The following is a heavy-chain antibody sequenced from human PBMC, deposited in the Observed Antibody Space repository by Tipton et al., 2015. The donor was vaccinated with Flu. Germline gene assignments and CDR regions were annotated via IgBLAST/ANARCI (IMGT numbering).Heavy chain of an antibody. V-gene: IGHV4-59*04. CDR3: ARHTGDSVRGVIDY. J-gene: IGHJ4*02. CDR1: GGSISSYY. Sequence: TLSLTCTVSGGSISSYYWSWIRQPPGKGLEWIGTIYHSGSTYYNPSLKSRLTMSVDTSKNQFSLKLSSVTAADTAVYYCARHTGDSVRGVIDYWGQGTLVTVSS. CDR2: IYHSGST. D-gene: IGHD3-10*02.